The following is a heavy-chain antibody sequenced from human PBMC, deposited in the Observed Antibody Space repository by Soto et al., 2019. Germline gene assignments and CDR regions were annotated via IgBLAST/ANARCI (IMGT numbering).Heavy chain of an antibody. J-gene: IGHJ4*01. CDR3: TTVFEY. CDR1: GFTFTNYW. V-gene: IGHV3-74*01. Sequence: EVQLVQSGGGSVQPGGSLRLSCAASGFTFTNYWMHWVRQVPGKGLVWVSRIDGVGAGTSYSDSVRGRFTISRDNAENMLYLQMNSLRAEDTAVYYCTTVFEYCGHGTLVTVSS. CDR2: IDGVGAGT.